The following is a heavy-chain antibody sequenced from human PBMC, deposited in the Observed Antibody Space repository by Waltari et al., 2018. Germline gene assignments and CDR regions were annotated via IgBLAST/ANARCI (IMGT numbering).Heavy chain of an antibody. CDR3: ARDQWFAFDI. CDR2: IMTDGSEE. Sequence: EVQLVESGGGLVQPGGSLRLSCAASGFTLSSYWMSWVRQAPGKGLEWGANIMTDGSEEYYVDSVRGRFTISRDNAKNSLFLQMNSLRPEDTAVYYCARDQWFAFDIWGQGIMVTVSS. V-gene: IGHV3-7*01. J-gene: IGHJ3*02. D-gene: IGHD3-22*01. CDR1: GFTLSSYW.